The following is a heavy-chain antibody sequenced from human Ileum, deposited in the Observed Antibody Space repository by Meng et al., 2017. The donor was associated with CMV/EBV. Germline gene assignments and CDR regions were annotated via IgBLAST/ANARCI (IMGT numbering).Heavy chain of an antibody. D-gene: IGHD2-15*01. CDR2: IYSNGAT. J-gene: IGHJ5*02. Sequence: QGPLRAPGPGLVKPSETLSLICTVSGDSMNDYFWTWIRQPAGKGLEWIGRIYSNGATNYNPSLQSRVTMSIDTSKNQFSLKVTSVTAADTAVYYCARWGSGMSPTADWFDPWGQGTLVTVSS. CDR3: ARWGSGMSPTADWFDP. CDR1: GDSMNDYF. V-gene: IGHV4-4*07.